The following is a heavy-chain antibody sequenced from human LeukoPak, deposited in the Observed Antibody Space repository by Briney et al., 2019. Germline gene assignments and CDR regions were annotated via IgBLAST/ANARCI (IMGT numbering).Heavy chain of an antibody. D-gene: IGHD6-13*01. CDR2: ISGTGGTT. CDR1: GFTFSSYA. CDR3: AKEPSRAAAGGGRAFDI. J-gene: IGHJ3*02. Sequence: GRSLRLSCAASGFTFSSYAMTWVRQAPGKGLEWVSSISGTGGTTFYADSVKGRFTISRDNSKNTLYLQMNSLRADDTAVYYCAKEPSRAAAGGGRAFDIWGQGTMVIVSS. V-gene: IGHV3-23*01.